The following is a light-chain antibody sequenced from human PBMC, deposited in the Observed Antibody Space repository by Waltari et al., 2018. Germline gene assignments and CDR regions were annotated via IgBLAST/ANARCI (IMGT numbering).Light chain of an antibody. J-gene: IGKJ1*01. Sequence: EIVFTQSPGTLSLSPGERATLSGRASQSISSHFLAWYQQKPGQAPRLLLYDASSRATGNPDRFSGSGSGTDFTLTISRLDPEDFAVYYCQQYGSPPRTFGQGTKVEIK. CDR1: QSISSHF. V-gene: IGKV3-20*01. CDR2: DAS. CDR3: QQYGSPPRT.